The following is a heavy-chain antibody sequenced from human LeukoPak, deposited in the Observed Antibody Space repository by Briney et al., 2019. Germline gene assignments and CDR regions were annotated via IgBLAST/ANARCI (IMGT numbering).Heavy chain of an antibody. CDR1: GYTLTSYY. Sequence: ASVKVSCKASGYTLTSYYMHWVRQAPGQGLEWMGIINPSGGSTSYAQKFQGRVTMTRDTSTSTVYMELSSLRTEDTAVYYCARDLYCSGGSCLYYFDYWGQGTLVTVSS. D-gene: IGHD2-15*01. CDR3: ARDLYCSGGSCLYYFDY. CDR2: INPSGGST. J-gene: IGHJ4*02. V-gene: IGHV1-46*03.